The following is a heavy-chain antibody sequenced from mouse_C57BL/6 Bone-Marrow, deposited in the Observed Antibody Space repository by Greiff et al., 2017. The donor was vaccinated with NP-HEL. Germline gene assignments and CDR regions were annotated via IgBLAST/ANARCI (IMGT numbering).Heavy chain of an antibody. J-gene: IGHJ4*01. V-gene: IGHV14-3*01. CDR2: IDPANGHT. D-gene: IGHD2-5*01. CDR1: GFNIKNTY. CDR3: ARRDYSNWYAMDY. Sequence: EVQLQESVAELVRPGASVKLSCTASGFNIKNTYMHWVKQRPEQGLEWIGRIDPANGHTKYAPQFQGKATITADTSSNTAYLQLSSLTSEDTAIYYCARRDYSNWYAMDYWGQGTSVTVSS.